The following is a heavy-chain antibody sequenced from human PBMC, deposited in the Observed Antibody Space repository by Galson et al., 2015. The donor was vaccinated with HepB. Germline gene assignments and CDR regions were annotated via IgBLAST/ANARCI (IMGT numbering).Heavy chain of an antibody. CDR1: GFTFSSYG. V-gene: IGHV3-30*18. D-gene: IGHD3-10*01. Sequence: SLRLYCAASGFTFSSYGMHWVRQAPGKGLEWVAVISYDGSNKYYADSVKGRFTISRDNSKNTLYLQMNSLRAEDTAVYYCAKDRGVGSYYYYYGMDVWGQGTTVTVSS. CDR3: AKDRGVGSYYYYYGMDV. J-gene: IGHJ6*02. CDR2: ISYDGSNK.